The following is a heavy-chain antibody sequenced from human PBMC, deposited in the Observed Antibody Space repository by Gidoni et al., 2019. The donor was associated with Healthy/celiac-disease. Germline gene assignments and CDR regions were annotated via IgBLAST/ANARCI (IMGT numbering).Heavy chain of an antibody. V-gene: IGHV5-51*03. CDR3: STYGDYAPKDYYYGMDV. Sequence: EVKPVQAGAEAKQPRQSLRIPCQGSGYSLTHDWSGWLRQMPGKGREWMGFIYPGDSSTRYSQSFQGQVTISADKSISTAYLQWSSLKASDTAMYYCSTYGDYAPKDYYYGMDVWGQGTTVTVSS. J-gene: IGHJ6*02. CDR1: GYSLTHDW. CDR2: IYPGDSST. D-gene: IGHD4-17*01.